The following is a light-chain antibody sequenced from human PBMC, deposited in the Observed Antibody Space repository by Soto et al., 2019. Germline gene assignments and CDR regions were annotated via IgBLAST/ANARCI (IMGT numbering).Light chain of an antibody. CDR2: AGT. V-gene: IGLV2-23*01. Sequence: QSVLTQPASLSLSPGQSITISCTGSSSAVGTLRLVSWYQHHPGKVPKMISYAGTKRPSRISNRFYCSDRGTTASPTISVLQAEGDADYYCCSSASASTAVFGTG. J-gene: IGLJ1*01. CDR1: SSAVGTLRL. CDR3: CSSASASTAV.